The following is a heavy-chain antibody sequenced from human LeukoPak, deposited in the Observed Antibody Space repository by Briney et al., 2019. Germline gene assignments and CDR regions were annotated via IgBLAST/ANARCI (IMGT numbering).Heavy chain of an antibody. V-gene: IGHV4-59*01. Sequence: SETLSLTCTVSGDSISSYYWSWIRQPPGKGLEWIGYIYYSGSTNYNPSLKSRVTISVDTSKNQFSLKLSSVTAADTAVYYCARTGVEDSSGYYHDAFDIWGQGTMVTVSS. D-gene: IGHD3-22*01. CDR3: ARTGVEDSSGYYHDAFDI. J-gene: IGHJ3*02. CDR1: GDSISSYY. CDR2: IYYSGST.